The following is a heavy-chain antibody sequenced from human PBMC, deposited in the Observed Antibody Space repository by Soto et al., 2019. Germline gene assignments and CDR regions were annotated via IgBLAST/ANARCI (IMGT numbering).Heavy chain of an antibody. D-gene: IGHD4-17*01. CDR3: ARDRDPDYGDYGGTDPLDY. V-gene: IGHV1-18*01. CDR2: ISAYNGNT. CDR1: GYTFTSYG. J-gene: IGHJ4*02. Sequence: PSVKVSCKASGYTFTSYGISWVRQAPGQGLEWMGWISAYNGNTNYAQKLQGRVTMTTDTSTSTAYMELRSLRSDDTAVYYCARDRDPDYGDYGGTDPLDYWGQGTLVTVSS.